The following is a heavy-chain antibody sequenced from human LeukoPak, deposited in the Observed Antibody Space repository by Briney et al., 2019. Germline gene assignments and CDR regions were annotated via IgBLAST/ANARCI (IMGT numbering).Heavy chain of an antibody. CDR2: IYYSGST. D-gene: IGHD1-26*01. J-gene: IGHJ4*02. V-gene: IGHV4-30-4*08. Sequence: SQTLSLTCTVSGGSISSGDYYWSWIRQPPGKGLEWIGYIYYSGSTYYNPSLKSRVTISVDTSKSQFSLKLSSVTAADTAVYYCARDKWERGLIDYWGQGTLVTVSS. CDR3: ARDKWERGLIDY. CDR1: GGSISSGDYY.